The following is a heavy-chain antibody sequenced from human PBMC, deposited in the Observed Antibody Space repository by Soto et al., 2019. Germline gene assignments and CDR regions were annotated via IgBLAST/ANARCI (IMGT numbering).Heavy chain of an antibody. CDR3: ATDQKANLFGPGKTDAFDN. Sequence: GGSLRLSCAASGFTFDNAWMSWVRQAPGKGLEWVGRSKSTADGGTTDYAAPVKGRFTISRDDSKNTLYLQMNSLKTDDTAVYYCATDQKANLFGPGKTDAFDNWGQGTMVTVSS. CDR1: GFTFDNAW. D-gene: IGHD3-10*01. CDR2: SKSTADGGTT. V-gene: IGHV3-15*01. J-gene: IGHJ3*02.